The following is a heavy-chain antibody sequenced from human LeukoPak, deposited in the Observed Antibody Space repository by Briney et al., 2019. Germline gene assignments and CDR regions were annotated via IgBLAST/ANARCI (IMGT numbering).Heavy chain of an antibody. J-gene: IGHJ4*02. CDR3: ARLAISSIWSVYFDY. Sequence: GESLKISCEGSGYTFTTYWIAWVRQRPGKGLEWMGVIYPGDSDTRYSPSFQGQVTISADKSISTAYLQWSSLKASDTAMYYCARLAISSIWSVYFDYWGQGTLVTVSS. CDR1: GYTFTTYW. CDR2: IYPGDSDT. D-gene: IGHD6-13*01. V-gene: IGHV5-51*01.